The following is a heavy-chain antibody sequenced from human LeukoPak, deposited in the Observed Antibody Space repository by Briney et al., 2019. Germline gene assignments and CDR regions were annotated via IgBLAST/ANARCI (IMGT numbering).Heavy chain of an antibody. V-gene: IGHV3-23*01. CDR2: IGGSGGRT. Sequence: AGGSLRLSCAASGFTFSSYAMSWVRQAPGKGLEWVSAIGGSGGRTYYADSVKGRFTISRDNSKNTLYLQMNSLRAEDTAVYYCAKGIYSSGWSYFDYWGHGTLVTVSS. D-gene: IGHD6-19*01. CDR3: AKGIYSSGWSYFDY. J-gene: IGHJ4*01. CDR1: GFTFSSYA.